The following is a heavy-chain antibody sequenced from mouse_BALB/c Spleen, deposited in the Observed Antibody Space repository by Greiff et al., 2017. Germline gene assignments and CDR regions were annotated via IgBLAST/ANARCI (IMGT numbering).Heavy chain of an antibody. Sequence: EVMLVESGGGLVKPGGSLKLSCAASGFAFSSYDMSWVRQTPEKRLEWVAYIGSGGGSTYYPDTVKGRFTISRDNAKNTLYLQMSSLKSEDTAMYYCARPYYYGSSHGYFDVWGAGTTVTVSS. CDR3: ARPYYYGSSHGYFDV. CDR2: IGSGGGST. V-gene: IGHV5-12-1*01. CDR1: GFAFSSYD. J-gene: IGHJ1*01. D-gene: IGHD1-1*01.